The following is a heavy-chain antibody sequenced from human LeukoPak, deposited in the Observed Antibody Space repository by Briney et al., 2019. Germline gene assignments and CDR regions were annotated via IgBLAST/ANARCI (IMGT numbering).Heavy chain of an antibody. CDR1: GYSFTSYW. CDR3: ARLRNDFWSGYDFDY. CDR2: IYPGDSDT. J-gene: IGHJ4*02. D-gene: IGHD3-3*01. Sequence: GESLKISCKGSGYSFTSYWIGWVRQMPGKGLEWMGIIYPGDSDTRYSPSFQGQVTISADKSISIAYLQWSSLKASDTAMYYCARLRNDFWSGYDFDYWGQGTLVTVSS. V-gene: IGHV5-51*01.